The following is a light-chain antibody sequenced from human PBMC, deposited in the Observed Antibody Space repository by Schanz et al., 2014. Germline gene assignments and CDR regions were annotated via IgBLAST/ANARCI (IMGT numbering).Light chain of an antibody. Sequence: QSALTQPRSVSGSPGQSVTISCAGTSSDVGGHNYVSWYQQHPGKAPKVMIYEGSRRPSGVPDRFSGSKSGNTASLTVSGLQAEDEADYYCCSYAGSTNLRFGGGTKLTVL. J-gene: IGLJ3*02. V-gene: IGLV2-11*01. CDR2: EGS. CDR3: CSYAGSTNLR. CDR1: SSDVGGHNY.